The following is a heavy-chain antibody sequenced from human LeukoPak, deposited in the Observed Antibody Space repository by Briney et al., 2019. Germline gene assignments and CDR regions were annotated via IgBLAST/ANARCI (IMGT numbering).Heavy chain of an antibody. CDR1: GFTFSSYA. D-gene: IGHD6-6*01. CDR2: ISGSGGST. CDR3: AKGRYSSSFFDY. J-gene: IGHJ4*02. V-gene: IGHV3-23*01. Sequence: GGSLRLSCAASGFTFSSYAMSWVRQAPGNGLEWVSAISGSGGSTYYADSVKGRFTISRDNSKNTLYLQMNSLRAEDTAVYYCAKGRYSSSFFDYWGQGTLVTVSS.